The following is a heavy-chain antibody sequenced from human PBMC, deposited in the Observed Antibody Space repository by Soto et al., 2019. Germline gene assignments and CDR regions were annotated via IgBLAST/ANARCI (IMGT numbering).Heavy chain of an antibody. CDR2: IYFSGSN. V-gene: IGHV4-39*01. J-gene: IGHJ4*02. Sequence: LQLQESGPGLVKPSETLSLTCTVSGGSVSSSSYYWGWIRQPPGKGLEWIGIIYFSGSNYYNPSLKSRVTLSVDTSKHQFALRLSFVTAAATAVYYCAMTYAGYSGYDSSVRRAHWGQGTLVTVSS. CDR1: GGSVSSSSYY. D-gene: IGHD5-12*01. CDR3: AMTYAGYSGYDSSVRRAH.